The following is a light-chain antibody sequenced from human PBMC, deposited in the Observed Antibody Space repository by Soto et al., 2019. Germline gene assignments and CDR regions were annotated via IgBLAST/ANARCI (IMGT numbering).Light chain of an antibody. CDR2: DTI. J-gene: IGLJ3*02. CDR3: LLSFTGGRV. CDR1: TGPVTSGRY. Sequence: QSLITPEPAVTVSAGGTVTLSCDSSTGPVTSGRYPYWFQQKPGQAPRTLIYDTILKYSWTPARFSGSLLRGKAALTLSGARPEDEADYYCLLSFTGGRVFGGATK. V-gene: IGLV7-46*01.